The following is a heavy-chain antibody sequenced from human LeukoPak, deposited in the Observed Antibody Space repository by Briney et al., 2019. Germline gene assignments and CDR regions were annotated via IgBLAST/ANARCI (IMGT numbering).Heavy chain of an antibody. Sequence: SENLSLTCTVSGGSISSDAYYWGWIRQPPGKGLEWIGSIYYSGSTYYNSSLKSRVTMSVDMSKNQFSLKLTSVTAADTAVYYCATTGYYYDSSPYWGQGTLVTVSS. J-gene: IGHJ4*02. CDR2: IYYSGST. V-gene: IGHV4-39*07. CDR1: GGSISSDAYY. CDR3: ATTGYYYDSSPY. D-gene: IGHD3-22*01.